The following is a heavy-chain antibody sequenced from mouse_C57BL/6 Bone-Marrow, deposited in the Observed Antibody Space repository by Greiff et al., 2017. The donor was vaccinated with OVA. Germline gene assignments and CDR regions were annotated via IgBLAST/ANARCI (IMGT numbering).Heavy chain of an antibody. CDR1: GYTFTEYT. D-gene: IGHD2-4*01. Sequence: VKLMESGAELVKPGASVKLSCKASGYTFTEYTIHWVQQRSGQGLEWIGWFYPGSGSIKYNEKFKDKATLTADKSSSTVYMELSRLTSEDSAVYFCARHHYDYDEAWFAYWGQGTLVTVSA. CDR3: ARHHYDYDEAWFAY. V-gene: IGHV1-62-2*01. CDR2: FYPGSGSI. J-gene: IGHJ3*01.